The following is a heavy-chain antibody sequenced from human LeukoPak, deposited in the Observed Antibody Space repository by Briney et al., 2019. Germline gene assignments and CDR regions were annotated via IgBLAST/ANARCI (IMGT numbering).Heavy chain of an antibody. CDR2: ISAGGGNT. J-gene: IGHJ4*02. CDR3: AKEYSVRNQFDY. V-gene: IGHV3-23*01. Sequence: GGSLRLSCAASGFTFSTYGMNWVRQAPGKGLEWVSAISAGGGNTYYADSVKGRFTISRDNSRNTLFLEMNSLRAEDTAVYYCAKEYSVRNQFDYWGQGTLVAVSS. D-gene: IGHD1-14*01. CDR1: GFTFSTYG.